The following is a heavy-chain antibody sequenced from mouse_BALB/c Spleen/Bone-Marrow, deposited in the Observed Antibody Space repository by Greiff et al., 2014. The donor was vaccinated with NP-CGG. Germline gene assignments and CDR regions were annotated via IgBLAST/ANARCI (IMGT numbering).Heavy chain of an antibody. D-gene: IGHD4-1*01. CDR2: IDPANDNT. V-gene: IGHV14-3*02. Sequence: VHVKQSGAELVKPGASVKLSCTASGFNIKDTYMHWVKQRPEQGLEWIGRIDPANDNTKYDPKFQGKATITAETSSNTAYLHLRSLTCETTAVYYCARWEYYAMDYWGPGTSVTVSS. CDR3: ARWEYYAMDY. J-gene: IGHJ4*01. CDR1: GFNIKDTY.